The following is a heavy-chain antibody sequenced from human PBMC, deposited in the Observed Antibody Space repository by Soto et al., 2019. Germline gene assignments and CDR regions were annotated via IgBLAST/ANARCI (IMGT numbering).Heavy chain of an antibody. CDR3: TGYFDWLYPFDP. J-gene: IGHJ5*02. CDR1: GFTFGDYA. V-gene: IGHV3-49*04. D-gene: IGHD3-9*01. Sequence: GGSLRLSCTASGFTFGDYAMSWVRQAPGKGLEWVGFIRSKAYGGTTEYAASVKGRFTISRDDSKSIAYLQMNSLKTEDTAVYYCTGYFDWLYPFDPWGQGTLVTVS. CDR2: IRSKAYGGTT.